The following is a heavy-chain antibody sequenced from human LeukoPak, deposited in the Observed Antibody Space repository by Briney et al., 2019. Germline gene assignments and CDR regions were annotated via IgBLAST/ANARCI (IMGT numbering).Heavy chain of an antibody. CDR2: ISDDGLKT. CDR3: VKDGSGNFLFDY. D-gene: IGHD1-26*01. J-gene: IGHJ4*02. Sequence: GGSLRLSCSASGFTFSTYALHWVRQAPGKGLESVSAISDDGLKTYNADSVKGRFTISRDNSKNTLYLQMSSLRAEDTAVYYCVKDGSGNFLFDYWGQGTLVTVSS. CDR1: GFTFSTYA. V-gene: IGHV3-64D*06.